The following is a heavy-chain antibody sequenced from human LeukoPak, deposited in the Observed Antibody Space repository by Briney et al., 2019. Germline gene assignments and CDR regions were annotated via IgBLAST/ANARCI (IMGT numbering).Heavy chain of an antibody. CDR1: GGSISSSSYY. J-gene: IGHJ4*02. Sequence: SETLSLTCTVSGGSISSSSYYWGWIRQPPGKGLEWIGYIYYRVTSDYNPSLKSRVTMSVDMSTRQISLKLSSVTAADTAVYYCARAVGGDGSGSLWGPGTLVTVSS. V-gene: IGHV4-61*05. CDR3: ARAVGGDGSGSL. D-gene: IGHD3-10*01. CDR2: IYYRVTS.